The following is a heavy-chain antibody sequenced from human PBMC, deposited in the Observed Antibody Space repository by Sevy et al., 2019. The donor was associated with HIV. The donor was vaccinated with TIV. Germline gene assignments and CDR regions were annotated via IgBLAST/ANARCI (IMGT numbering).Heavy chain of an antibody. CDR3: ARVRRDGYNRPDAFDI. CDR2: ISSSGSTI. CDR1: GFTSSDYY. D-gene: IGHD5-12*01. J-gene: IGHJ3*02. V-gene: IGHV3-11*01. Sequence: GGSLRLSCAASGFTSSDYYMSWIRQAPGKGLEWVSYISSSGSTIYYADSVKGRFTISRDNAKNSLYLQMNSLRAEDTAVYYCARVRRDGYNRPDAFDIWGQGTMVTVSS.